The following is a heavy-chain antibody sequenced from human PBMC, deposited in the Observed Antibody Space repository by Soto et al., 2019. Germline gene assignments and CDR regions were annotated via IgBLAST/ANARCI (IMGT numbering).Heavy chain of an antibody. D-gene: IGHD3-10*01. CDR1: GGSISNYY. Sequence: QVPLQESGPGLVKPSETLSLSCTVSGGSISNYYWSWFRQTPGKGLEWIGYVDDSWGSNYNPGLKSRVAITLDTTKSQVTLKLSSVTATDKSVYYGARQGFGALHGHGDVWGEGTTVTVSS. CDR2: VDDSWGS. V-gene: IGHV4-59*08. J-gene: IGHJ6*04. CDR3: ARQGFGALHGHGDV.